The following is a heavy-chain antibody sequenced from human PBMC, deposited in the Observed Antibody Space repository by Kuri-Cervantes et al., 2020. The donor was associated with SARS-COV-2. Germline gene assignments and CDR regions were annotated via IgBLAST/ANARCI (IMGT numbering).Heavy chain of an antibody. CDR2: ISSRGGST. CDR3: VLFNSSNTRAFDY. D-gene: IGHD1/OR15-1a*01. CDR1: GLTFSAYA. J-gene: IGHJ4*02. Sequence: GGSLRLSCTVSGLTFSAYAMTWVRQAPGKGLEWVSTISSRGGSTFYADSVKGRFTISRDNSKDTLYLQVNGLRAEDTAIYYCVLFNSSNTRAFDYWGQGVLVTVSS. V-gene: IGHV3-23*01.